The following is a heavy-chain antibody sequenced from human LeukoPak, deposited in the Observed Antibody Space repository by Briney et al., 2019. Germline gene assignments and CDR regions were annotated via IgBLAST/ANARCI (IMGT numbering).Heavy chain of an antibody. CDR2: ISGSGGST. CDR1: GFTFSSYA. D-gene: IGHD3-3*01. Sequence: GGSLRLSCAASGFTFSSYAMSWVRQAPGKGLEWVSAISGSGGSTYYADSVKGRFTISRDNSKNTLYPQMNSLRAEDTAVYYCAKWSVYDFWSGYYNWFDPWGQGTLVTVSS. V-gene: IGHV3-23*01. CDR3: AKWSVYDFWSGYYNWFDP. J-gene: IGHJ5*02.